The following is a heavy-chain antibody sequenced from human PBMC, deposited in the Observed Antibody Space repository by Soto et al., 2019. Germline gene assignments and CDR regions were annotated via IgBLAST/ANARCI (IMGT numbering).Heavy chain of an antibody. J-gene: IGHJ4*02. V-gene: IGHV4-59*12. CDR3: ARDKITGLFDY. Sequence: PSETLSLTCTVSVGSMSSYYWSWIRQPPGKGLEWIGYIYYSGRTNYNPSLKSRVTISVDTSKNQFSLKLSSVTAADTAVYYCARDKITGLFDYWGQGTLVTV. CDR1: VGSMSSYY. CDR2: IYYSGRT. D-gene: IGHD2-8*02.